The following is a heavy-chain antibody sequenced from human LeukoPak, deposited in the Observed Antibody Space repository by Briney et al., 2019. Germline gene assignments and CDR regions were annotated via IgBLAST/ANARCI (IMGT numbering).Heavy chain of an antibody. CDR1: GYTFTNHG. Sequence: ASVKVSCKTSGYTFTNHGISWVRQAPGQGLEWIGWISGYNGNTNYVQRFRGRITMNTDTSTSTAYLQLRSLSSDDTALYYCARDLSLGRHDDGEPFDSWGQGTLVTVSS. CDR3: ARDLSLGRHDDGEPFDS. J-gene: IGHJ4*02. V-gene: IGHV1-18*01. CDR2: ISGYNGNT. D-gene: IGHD4-17*01.